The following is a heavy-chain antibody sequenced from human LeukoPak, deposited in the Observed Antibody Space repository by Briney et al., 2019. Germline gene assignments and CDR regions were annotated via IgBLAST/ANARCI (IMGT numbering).Heavy chain of an antibody. V-gene: IGHV3-9*01. CDR3: AKDLHYDILTGYPSDAFDI. Sequence: GGSLRLSCAASGFTFDDYAMHWVRQAPGKGLEWVSGISWNSGSIGYADSVKGRFTISRDNSKNTLYLQMNSLRAEDTAVYYCAKDLHYDILTGYPSDAFDIWGQGTMVTVSS. D-gene: IGHD3-9*01. CDR2: ISWNSGSI. CDR1: GFTFDDYA. J-gene: IGHJ3*02.